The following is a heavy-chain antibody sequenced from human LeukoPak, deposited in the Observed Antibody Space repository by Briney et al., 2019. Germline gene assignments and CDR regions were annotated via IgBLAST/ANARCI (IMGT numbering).Heavy chain of an antibody. V-gene: IGHV3-30*04. Sequence: PGGSLRLSCAASGFTFSSYAMHWVRQAPGKGLEWVAVISYDGSNKYYADSVKGRFTISRDNSKNTLYLQMNSLRAEDTAVYYCARVTGPNYWGQGTLVTVSS. CDR1: GFTFSSYA. D-gene: IGHD1-20*01. CDR2: ISYDGSNK. CDR3: ARVTGPNY. J-gene: IGHJ4*02.